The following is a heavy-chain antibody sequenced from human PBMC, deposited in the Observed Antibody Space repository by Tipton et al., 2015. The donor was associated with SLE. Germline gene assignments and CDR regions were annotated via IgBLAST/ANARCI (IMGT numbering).Heavy chain of an antibody. Sequence: SLRLSCAASGFTFDDYGMSWVRQAPGKGLEWVGFIRSKAYGGATEYAASVKGRFTISRDDSKSIAYLQMNSLKTEDTAVYYCTRAQGWGRVYFDYWGQGTLVTVSS. CDR2: IRSKAYGGAT. CDR1: GFTFDDYG. D-gene: IGHD7-27*01. CDR3: TRAQGWGRVYFDY. V-gene: IGHV3-49*04. J-gene: IGHJ4*02.